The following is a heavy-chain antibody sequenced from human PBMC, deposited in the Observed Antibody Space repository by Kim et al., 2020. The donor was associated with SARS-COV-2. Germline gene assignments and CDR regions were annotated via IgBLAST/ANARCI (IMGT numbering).Heavy chain of an antibody. CDR3: TTERAAADDY. J-gene: IGHJ4*02. D-gene: IGHD6-13*01. Sequence: TTDYAAPVKGRFTISRDDSKNTLYLQMNSLKTEDTAVYYCTTERAAADDYWGQGTLVTVSS. V-gene: IGHV3-15*01. CDR2: TT.